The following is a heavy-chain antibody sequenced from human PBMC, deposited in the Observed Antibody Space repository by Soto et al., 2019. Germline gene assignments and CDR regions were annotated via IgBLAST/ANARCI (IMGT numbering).Heavy chain of an antibody. V-gene: IGHV1-69*12. Sequence: QVQLVQSWAEVKKPGSSVKVSCKASGGTFSSYAISWVRQAPGQGLEWMGGIIPIFGTANYAQKFQGRVTITADESTSTAYMELSSLRSEDTAVYYCARDLMRIAARSPLGYWGQGTLVTVSS. D-gene: IGHD6-6*01. CDR1: GGTFSSYA. J-gene: IGHJ4*02. CDR3: ARDLMRIAARSPLGY. CDR2: IIPIFGTA.